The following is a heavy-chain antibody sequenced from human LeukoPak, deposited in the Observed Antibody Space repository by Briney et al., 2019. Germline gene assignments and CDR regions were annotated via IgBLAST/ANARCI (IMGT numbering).Heavy chain of an antibody. Sequence: SETLSLTCAVYGGSFSGYYWSWIRQPPGKGLEWIGYIYYSGSTNYNPSLKSRVTISVDTSKNQFSLKLSSVTAADTAVYYCARYYYDSSGYYVDPWGQGTLVTVSS. J-gene: IGHJ5*02. V-gene: IGHV4-59*08. CDR3: ARYYYDSSGYYVDP. CDR1: GGSFSGYY. D-gene: IGHD3-22*01. CDR2: IYYSGST.